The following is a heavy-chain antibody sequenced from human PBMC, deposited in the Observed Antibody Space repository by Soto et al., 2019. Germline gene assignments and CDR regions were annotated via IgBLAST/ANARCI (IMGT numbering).Heavy chain of an antibody. CDR3: ARARWYDAFDV. D-gene: IGHD2-15*01. J-gene: IGHJ3*01. CDR1: GLFISSGNY. CDR2: IFHGGNT. V-gene: IGHV4-38-2*01. Sequence: KTSETLSLTCAVSGLFISSGNYWGWIRKPPGKGLEWIGSIFHGGNTYYNVSLKSRVTISVDMSKNQCSLKLNSVTAADTAVYYCARARWYDAFDVWGQGTVVTVSS.